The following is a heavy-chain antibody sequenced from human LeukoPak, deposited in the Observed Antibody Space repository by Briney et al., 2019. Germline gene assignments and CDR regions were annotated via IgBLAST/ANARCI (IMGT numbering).Heavy chain of an antibody. J-gene: IGHJ5*02. Sequence: GGSLRLSCAASGFTFSSYSMNWVRQAPGKGLEWVSYISSSSSTIYYADSVKGRFTISRDNAKNSLYLQMNSLRAEDTAVYYCAKALVVLIAAAMSPWFDPWGQGTLVTVSS. D-gene: IGHD6-13*01. CDR1: GFTFSSYS. V-gene: IGHV3-48*01. CDR3: AKALVVLIAAAMSPWFDP. CDR2: ISSSSSTI.